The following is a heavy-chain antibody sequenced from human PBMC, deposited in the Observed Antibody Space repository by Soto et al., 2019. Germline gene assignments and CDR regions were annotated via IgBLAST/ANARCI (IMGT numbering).Heavy chain of an antibody. J-gene: IGHJ3*02. CDR2: IIPIFGTA. CDR3: ARERGGDIVVVPAAMGLGLNAFDI. D-gene: IGHD2-2*01. CDR1: GGTFSSYA. Sequence: AVKFSCKTSGGTFSSYAITWVRQAPGQGLEWMGGIIPIFGTANYAQKFQGRVTIIADESTSKVYMELSSLRPEDTAVYYCARERGGDIVVVPAAMGLGLNAFDIWGQGTMVTVSS. V-gene: IGHV1-69*13.